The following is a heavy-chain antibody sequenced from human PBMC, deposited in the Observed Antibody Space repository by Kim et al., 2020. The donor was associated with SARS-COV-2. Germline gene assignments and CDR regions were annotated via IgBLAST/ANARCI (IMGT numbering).Heavy chain of an antibody. V-gene: IGHV3-7*03. CDR1: GVSFNNYW. D-gene: IGHD2-8*02. J-gene: IGHJ4*02. CDR3: ARDRGYCTGGACYTIFDY. Sequence: GGSLRLSCAASGVSFNNYWMGWVRQTPGKGLEWVAHIKEDGTEKYFVDSVKGGFTISRDNARNSLYLQMNSLSAEDTAVYYCARDRGYCTGGACYTIFDYWGQGTQVTVSA. CDR2: IKEDGTEK.